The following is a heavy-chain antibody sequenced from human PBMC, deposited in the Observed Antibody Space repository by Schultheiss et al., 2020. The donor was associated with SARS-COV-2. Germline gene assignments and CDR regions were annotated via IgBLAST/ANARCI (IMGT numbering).Heavy chain of an antibody. CDR3: ARATPYGDYGY. Sequence: SETLSLTCAVYGGSFSGYYWSWIRQHPGKGLEWIGYIYYSGSTNYNPSLKSRVTISVDTSKNQFSLKLSSVTAADTAVYYCARATPYGDYGYWGQGTLVTVSS. CDR1: GGSFSGYY. D-gene: IGHD4-17*01. J-gene: IGHJ4*02. V-gene: IGHV4-59*01. CDR2: IYYSGST.